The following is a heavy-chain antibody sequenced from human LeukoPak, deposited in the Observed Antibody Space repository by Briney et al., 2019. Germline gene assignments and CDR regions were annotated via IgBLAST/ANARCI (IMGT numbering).Heavy chain of an antibody. CDR1: GFTFSDYW. J-gene: IGHJ4*02. D-gene: IGHD3-9*01. Sequence: GGSLRLSCVASGFTFSDYWMSWVRQAPGKGLEWVANIKQDGSDKYYVDSVKGRFTISRDNAKNTLYLQMNSLRAEDTAVYYCARDPEDYDILTGYYWGQGTLVTVSS. CDR2: IKQDGSDK. CDR3: ARDPEDYDILTGYY. V-gene: IGHV3-7*01.